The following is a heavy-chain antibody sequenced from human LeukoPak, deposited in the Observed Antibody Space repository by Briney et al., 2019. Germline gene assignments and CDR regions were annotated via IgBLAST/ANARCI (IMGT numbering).Heavy chain of an antibody. V-gene: IGHV4-31*03. CDR2: IYYSGST. CDR3: ARDSSGYSEFDY. D-gene: IGHD3-22*01. CDR1: GGSISSGGYY. Sequence: SETLSLTCTVSGGSISSGGYYWSWIRQHPGKGLEWIGYIYYSGSTYYNPSLKSRVTISVDTSKNQCSLRLSSVTAADTAMYYCARDSSGYSEFDYWGQGTLVTVSS. J-gene: IGHJ4*02.